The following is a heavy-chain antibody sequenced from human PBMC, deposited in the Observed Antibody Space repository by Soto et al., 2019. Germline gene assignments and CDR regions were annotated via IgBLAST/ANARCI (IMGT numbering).Heavy chain of an antibody. J-gene: IGHJ4*02. CDR1: GFTFSSYA. V-gene: IGHV3-30-3*01. D-gene: IGHD2-15*01. Sequence: QVQLVESGGGVVQPGRSLRLSCAASGFTFSSYAMHWVRQAPGKGLEWVAVISYDGSNKYYADSVKGRFTISRDNSKNTLYLQMNSLRAGDTAVYYCAGGGGRYCSGGSCHYFDYWGQGTLVTVSS. CDR3: AGGGGRYCSGGSCHYFDY. CDR2: ISYDGSNK.